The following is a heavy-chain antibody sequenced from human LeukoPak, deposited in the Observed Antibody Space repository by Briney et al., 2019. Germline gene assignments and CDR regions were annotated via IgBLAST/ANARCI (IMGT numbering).Heavy chain of an antibody. CDR2: IRYDGSNK. CDR3: AKDEASRIAVAGFFDY. D-gene: IGHD6-19*01. V-gene: IGHV3-30*02. CDR1: GFTFSSYG. J-gene: IGHJ4*02. Sequence: PVGSLRLSCAASGFTFSSYGMHWVREAPGKGLWWVAFIRYDGSNKYYAHSVKGRFTISRDNSKNTLYLQMNSLRAEDTAVYYCAKDEASRIAVAGFFDYWGQGTLVTVSS.